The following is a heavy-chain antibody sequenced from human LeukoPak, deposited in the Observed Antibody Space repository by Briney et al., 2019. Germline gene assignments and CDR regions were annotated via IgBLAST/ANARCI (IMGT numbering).Heavy chain of an antibody. V-gene: IGHV4-59*08. J-gene: IGHJ4*02. Sequence: SETLSLTFTVAGGSISSYYWSWLRQPPGKGLEWIGYIYYSGSTNYNPSLKSRVTISVDTSKNQFSLKLSSVTAADTAVYYCAIRRDGYNWDYFDYWGQGTLVTVSS. CDR2: IYYSGST. CDR1: GGSISSYY. D-gene: IGHD5-24*01. CDR3: AIRRDGYNWDYFDY.